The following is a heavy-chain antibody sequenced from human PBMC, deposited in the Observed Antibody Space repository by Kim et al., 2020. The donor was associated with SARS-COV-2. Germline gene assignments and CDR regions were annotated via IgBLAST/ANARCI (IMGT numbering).Heavy chain of an antibody. J-gene: IGHJ6*02. D-gene: IGHD2-15*01. V-gene: IGHV3-53*01. CDR3: ARSSYYNYGMDV. Sequence: YYADSVKGRFTISRDNAKNTLYLQMNNLRAEDTAVYYCARSSYYNYGMDVWGQGTTVTVSS.